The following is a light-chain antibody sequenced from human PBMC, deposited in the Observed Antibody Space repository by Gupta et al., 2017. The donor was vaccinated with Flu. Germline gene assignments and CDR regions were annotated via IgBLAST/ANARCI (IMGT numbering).Light chain of an antibody. CDR2: KAS. CDR3: LQYNSFWT. V-gene: IGKV1-5*03. CDR1: QSVSSS. J-gene: IGKJ1*01. Sequence: DIQMTQSPSTLSASVGDRVTITCRASQSVSSSLAWYQQKPGKAPNLLIYKASSLESGVPSRFSGSGSGTEFTLTISSLQPDDFATYYCLQYNSFWTFGQGTKVEIK.